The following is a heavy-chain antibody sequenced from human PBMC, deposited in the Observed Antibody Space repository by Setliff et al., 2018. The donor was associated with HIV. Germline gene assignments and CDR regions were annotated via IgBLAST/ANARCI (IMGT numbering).Heavy chain of an antibody. CDR2: MNPNSGNT. V-gene: IGHV1-8*01. D-gene: IGHD3-3*01. CDR3: ARGGGTLFGGVRYYFDY. Sequence: GASVKVSCKASGYTFTRYDINWVRQATGQGLEWMGWMNPNSGNTGYAQKFQGRVTMTRNTSISTAYMELSSLRSEDTAVYYCARGGGTLFGGVRYYFDYWGQGTLVTVSS. CDR1: GYTFTRYD. J-gene: IGHJ4*02.